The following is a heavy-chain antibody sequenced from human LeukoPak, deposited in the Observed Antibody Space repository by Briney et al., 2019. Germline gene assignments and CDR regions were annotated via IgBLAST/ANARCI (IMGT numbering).Heavy chain of an antibody. CDR1: GGSISSGGYY. D-gene: IGHD6-19*01. CDR2: IHHSGRA. J-gene: IGHJ4*02. V-gene: IGHV4-30-4*01. Sequence: PSQTLSLTCTVSGGSISSGGYYWSWIRQPPGKGLEWIGYIHHSGRAYYNPSLKSRGYISVVLSENQLSLSLNSLTAAGSAVYYCARAAAGTNSWYYFDYWGQGILVIVSS. CDR3: ARAAAGTNSWYYFDY.